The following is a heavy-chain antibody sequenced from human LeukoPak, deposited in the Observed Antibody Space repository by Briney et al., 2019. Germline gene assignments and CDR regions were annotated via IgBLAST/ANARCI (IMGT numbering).Heavy chain of an antibody. J-gene: IGHJ4*02. D-gene: IGHD3-10*01. Sequence: SETLSLTCTVSGGSISRSSYYWGWIRQPPGKGLEWIGSIYYSGSTYYNPSLKSRVTISVDTSKNQFSLKLSSVTAADTAVYYCARGPRVSGSKGHFDYWGQGTLVTVSS. CDR1: GGSISRSSYY. CDR3: ARGPRVSGSKGHFDY. V-gene: IGHV4-39*07. CDR2: IYYSGST.